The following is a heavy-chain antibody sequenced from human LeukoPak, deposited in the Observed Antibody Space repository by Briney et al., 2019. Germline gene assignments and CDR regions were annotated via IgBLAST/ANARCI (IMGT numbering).Heavy chain of an antibody. Sequence: PGGSLRLSCAASGLTFSSYAMHWVRQAPGKGLEWVAVSSYDGSNKYYADSVKGRFTISRDNSKNTLYLQMNSLRAEDTAVYYCARVGGYYGPTDYWVQGTLVTVSS. CDR1: GLTFSSYA. D-gene: IGHD3-10*01. CDR3: ARVGGYYGPTDY. V-gene: IGHV3-30*01. CDR2: SSYDGSNK. J-gene: IGHJ4*02.